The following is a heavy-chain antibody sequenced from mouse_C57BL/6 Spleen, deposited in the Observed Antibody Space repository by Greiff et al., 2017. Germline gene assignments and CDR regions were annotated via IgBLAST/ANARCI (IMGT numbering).Heavy chain of an antibody. CDR2: IHPSDSDT. CDR3: AIGGAMDY. J-gene: IGHJ4*01. CDR1: GYTFTRYW. V-gene: IGHV1-74*01. Sequence: QVHVKQPGAELVKPGASVKVSCKASGYTFTRYWMHWVKQRPGQGLEWIGSIHPSDSDTNYNQKFKGKATLTVDKSSSTAYMQLSSLTSEDSAVYYCAIGGAMDYWGQGTSVTVSS.